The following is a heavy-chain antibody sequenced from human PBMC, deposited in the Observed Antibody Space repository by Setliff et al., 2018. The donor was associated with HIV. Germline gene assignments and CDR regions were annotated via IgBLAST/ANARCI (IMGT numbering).Heavy chain of an antibody. D-gene: IGHD6-19*01. CDR3: ANMQWASNAWYSFDY. Sequence: PGGSLRLSCAASGYAFSSYWMAWVRQCPGKGLEWVANIQQHGSKIHYVASVEGRFTISRDNAKNSLYLQMNSLRAEDTAVYYCANMQWASNAWYSFDYWGQGALVTVSS. CDR2: IQQHGSKI. J-gene: IGHJ4*02. V-gene: IGHV3-7*05. CDR1: GYAFSSYW.